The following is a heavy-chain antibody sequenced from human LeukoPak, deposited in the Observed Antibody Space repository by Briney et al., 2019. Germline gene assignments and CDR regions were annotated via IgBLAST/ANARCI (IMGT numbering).Heavy chain of an antibody. Sequence: ASVKVSCKASGYTFTSYGISWVRQAPGQGLEWMGWISAYNGNTNYAQKLQGRVTMTTDTSTSTAYMELRSLRSDDTAVYYCARDTHMVRGVIIRGLYYYGMDVWGQGTTVTVSS. CDR3: ARDTHMVRGVIIRGLYYYGMDV. V-gene: IGHV1-18*01. J-gene: IGHJ6*02. CDR2: ISAYNGNT. D-gene: IGHD3-10*01. CDR1: GYTFTSYG.